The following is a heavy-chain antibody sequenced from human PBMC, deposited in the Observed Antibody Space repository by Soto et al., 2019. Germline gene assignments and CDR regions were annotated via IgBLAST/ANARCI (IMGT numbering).Heavy chain of an antibody. CDR2: ISYDGSNK. CDR1: GFTFSSYA. CDR3: ARDGGSSSWHSVEGWFDP. D-gene: IGHD6-13*01. V-gene: IGHV3-30-3*01. Sequence: QVQLVESGGGVVQPGRSLRLSCAASGFTFSSYAMHWVRQAPGKGLEWVAVISYDGSNKYYADSVKGRFTISRDNSKNTLYLQMNSLRAEDTAVYYCARDGGSSSWHSVEGWFDPWGQGTLVTVSS. J-gene: IGHJ5*02.